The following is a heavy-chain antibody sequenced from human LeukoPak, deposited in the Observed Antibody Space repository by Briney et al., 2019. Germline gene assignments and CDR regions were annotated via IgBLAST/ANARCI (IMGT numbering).Heavy chain of an antibody. CDR3: ASNPPHSGSYSG. D-gene: IGHD1-26*01. J-gene: IGHJ4*02. CDR1: GGSFSGYY. V-gene: IGHV4-34*01. Sequence: PSETLSLTCAVYGGSFSGYYWSWIRQPSGKGLEWIGEINHSGSTNYNPSLKSRVTISVDTSKNQFSLKLSSVTAADTAVYYCASNPPHSGSYSGWGQGTLVTVSS. CDR2: INHSGST.